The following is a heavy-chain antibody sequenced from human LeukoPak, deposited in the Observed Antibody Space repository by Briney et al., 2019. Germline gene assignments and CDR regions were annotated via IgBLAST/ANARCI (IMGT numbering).Heavy chain of an antibody. V-gene: IGHV4-59*08. CDR1: GGSISSYY. CDR3: ARQTFPTGGYLIGSATFPYYFDY. Sequence: SETLSLNCTVSGGSISSYYWSWIRQPPGKGLEWIGYIYYSGSTNYNPSLKSRVTISVDTSKNQFSLKLSSVTAADTAVYYCARQTFPTGGYLIGSATFPYYFDYWGQGTLVTVSS. CDR2: IYYSGST. D-gene: IGHD2/OR15-2a*01. J-gene: IGHJ4*02.